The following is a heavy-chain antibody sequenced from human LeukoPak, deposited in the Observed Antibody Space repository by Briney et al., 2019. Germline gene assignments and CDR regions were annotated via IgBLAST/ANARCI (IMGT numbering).Heavy chain of an antibody. CDR1: GFTFSSYA. CDR3: AKRRIQLWFYDY. Sequence: GRSLRLSCAASGFTFSSYAMSWVRQAPGKGLEWVSAISGSGGSTYYADSVKGRFTISRDNSKNTLYLQMNSLRAEDTAVYYCAKRRIQLWFYDYWGQGTLVTVSS. V-gene: IGHV3-23*01. J-gene: IGHJ4*02. D-gene: IGHD5-18*01. CDR2: ISGSGGST.